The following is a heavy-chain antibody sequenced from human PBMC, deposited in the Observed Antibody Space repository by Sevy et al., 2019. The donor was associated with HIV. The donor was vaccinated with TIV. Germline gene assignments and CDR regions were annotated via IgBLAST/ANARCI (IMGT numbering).Heavy chain of an antibody. D-gene: IGHD2-21*01. V-gene: IGHV3-30*02. CDR1: GFSFSSYG. J-gene: IGHJ4*02. CDR2: IQYDGSNK. Sequence: GGSLRLSCAASGFSFSSYGMHWVRQAPGKGLEWMSYIQYDGSNKDYGDSEKGRFTISRDNSKNTLYLQMNSLRVEDTAVFYCVKEGGGEGGDHWGQGTLVTVSS. CDR3: VKEGGGEGGDH.